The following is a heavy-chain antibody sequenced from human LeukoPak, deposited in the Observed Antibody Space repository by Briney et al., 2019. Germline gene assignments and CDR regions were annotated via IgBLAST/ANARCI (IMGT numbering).Heavy chain of an antibody. Sequence: PSETLSLTCAVYGGSFSGYYWSWIRQPPGKGLEWVGEINHSGSTNYNPSLKSRVTISVDTSKNQFSLKLSSVTAADTAVYYCASIGGSSWYRWFDPWGQGTLVTVSS. J-gene: IGHJ5*02. V-gene: IGHV4-34*01. D-gene: IGHD6-13*01. CDR3: ASIGGSSWYRWFDP. CDR2: INHSGST. CDR1: GGSFSGYY.